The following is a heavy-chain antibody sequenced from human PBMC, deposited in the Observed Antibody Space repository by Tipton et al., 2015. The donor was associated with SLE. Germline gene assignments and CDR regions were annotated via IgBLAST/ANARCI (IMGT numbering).Heavy chain of an antibody. CDR2: ISNSETT. CDR1: GGSISSHY. J-gene: IGHJ4*02. CDR3: AGAWQGYCSGGTCYVLDY. V-gene: IGHV4-59*11. Sequence: TLSLTCTVSGGSISSHYWSWIRQAPGKGLEWIGYISNSETTNYNPSLKSRVTISVDTSKNRFSLKLRSVTAADTAVYYCAGAWQGYCSGGTCYVLDYWGQGTLVTASS. D-gene: IGHD2-15*01.